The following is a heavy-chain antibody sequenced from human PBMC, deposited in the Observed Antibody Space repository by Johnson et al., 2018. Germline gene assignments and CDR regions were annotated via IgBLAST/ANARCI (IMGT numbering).Heavy chain of an antibody. D-gene: IGHD2-2*01. J-gene: IGHJ6*03. CDR1: GLTFRNFA. CDR2: ISGSGAGI. V-gene: IGHV3-23*04. CDR3: AQMTGSTTHYHDCMDV. Sequence: VQLVQSGGGLLQPGGSLRLSCAASGLTFRNFAMSWVRQAPGKGLEWVSGISGSGAGIYYADSVKGRFTISRDKSKNTPYLQRNSLRGGDTAVYYFAQMTGSTTHYHDCMDVWGKATTVTVSS.